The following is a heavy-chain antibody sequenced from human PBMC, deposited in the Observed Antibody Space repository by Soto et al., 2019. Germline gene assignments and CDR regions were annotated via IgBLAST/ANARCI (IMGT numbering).Heavy chain of an antibody. Sequence: QVQLVQSGAEVKKPGSSVKVSCKASGGTFSSYTISWVRQAPGQGLEWMGRIIPILGIANYAQKFQGRVTITADKSTSTAYMELSSLRSEDTAVYYCARGKVAGTNWFDPWGQGTLVTVSS. V-gene: IGHV1-69*02. CDR3: ARGKVAGTNWFDP. CDR1: GGTFSSYT. D-gene: IGHD6-19*01. J-gene: IGHJ5*02. CDR2: IIPILGIA.